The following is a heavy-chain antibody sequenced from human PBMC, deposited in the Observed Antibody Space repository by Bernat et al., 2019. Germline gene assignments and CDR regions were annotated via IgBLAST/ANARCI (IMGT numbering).Heavy chain of an antibody. CDR1: GFTFSSYD. Sequence: EVQLVESGGGLVQPGGSLRLSCVASGFTFSSYDMHWVRQATGKGLEWVSAIDTAGDTYYPGSVKARFTISRENAKNSLFLQMNSLRAGDTAVYFCARAGTAVTGNAFDIWGQGALVTVSS. J-gene: IGHJ3*02. V-gene: IGHV3-13*01. CDR3: ARAGTAVTGNAFDI. D-gene: IGHD6-19*01. CDR2: IDTAGDT.